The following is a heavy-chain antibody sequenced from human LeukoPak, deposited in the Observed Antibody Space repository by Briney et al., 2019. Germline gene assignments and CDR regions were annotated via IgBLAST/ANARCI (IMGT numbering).Heavy chain of an antibody. V-gene: IGHV3-23*01. J-gene: IGHJ2*01. CDR3: ARSGGGIRYFDL. CDR2: SSGSGAST. CDR1: GFTFINYA. D-gene: IGHD3-16*01. Sequence: GGSLRLSCVGSGFTFINYAMTWVRQSPGRGLEYVSSSSGSGASTHYADSVKGRFTISRDNAKNSLYLQMNSLRAEDTAVYYCARSGGGIRYFDLWGRGTLVTVSS.